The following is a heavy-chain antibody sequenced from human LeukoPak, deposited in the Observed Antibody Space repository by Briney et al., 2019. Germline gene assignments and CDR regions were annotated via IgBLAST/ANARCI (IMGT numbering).Heavy chain of an antibody. D-gene: IGHD3-22*01. CDR2: IYSGGST. CDR3: ARAAVVNRGYFDY. CDR1: GFTVSTNY. V-gene: IGHV3-53*01. Sequence: GGSLRLSCAASGFTVSTNYMSWVRKAPGKGLEWVSVIYSGGSTYYADSVKGRFTISRDNSKNTLFLQMNSLRAEDTAVYYCARAAVVNRGYFDYWGQGTLVTVSS. J-gene: IGHJ4*02.